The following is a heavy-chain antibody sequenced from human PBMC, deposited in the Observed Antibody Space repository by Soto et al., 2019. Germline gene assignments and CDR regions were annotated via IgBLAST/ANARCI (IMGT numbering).Heavy chain of an antibody. Sequence: PGGSLRLSCAASGFTFSSYAMSWGRQGPGKGLEWVSAISGSGGSTYYADSVKGRFTISRDNSKNTLYLQMNSLRAEDTAVYYCAKDFYCSGGSCYSWATFDYWGQGT. CDR2: ISGSGGST. D-gene: IGHD2-15*01. CDR1: GFTFSSYA. J-gene: IGHJ4*02. CDR3: AKDFYCSGGSCYSWATFDY. V-gene: IGHV3-23*01.